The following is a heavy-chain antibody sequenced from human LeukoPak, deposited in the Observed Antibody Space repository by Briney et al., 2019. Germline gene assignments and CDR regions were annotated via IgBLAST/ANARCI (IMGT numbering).Heavy chain of an antibody. CDR3: ARAAIGYCSSTSCYPYYYYYMDV. CDR2: INHSGST. CDR1: GGSFSGYY. D-gene: IGHD2-2*01. J-gene: IGHJ6*03. Sequence: SETLSLTCAVYGGSFSGYYWSWIRQPPGKGLEWIGEINHSGSTNYNPSLKSRVTISVDTSKNQFSLKLSSVTAADTAVYYCARAAIGYCSSTSCYPYYYYYMDVWGKGTRSPSP. V-gene: IGHV4-34*01.